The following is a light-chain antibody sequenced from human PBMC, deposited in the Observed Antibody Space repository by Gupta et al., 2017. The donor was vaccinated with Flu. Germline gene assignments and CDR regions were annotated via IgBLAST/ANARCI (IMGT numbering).Light chain of an antibody. Sequence: EIVLTQYPGTLSLSPGERATLSCRASQSVASYLVWYQQKPGQAPRLLIYGASSRATGIPDRFSGSGSGTDFSLTISRLEPEDFAVYYCQHYGTSPTFGQGTKLEIK. V-gene: IGKV3-20*01. CDR1: QSVASY. J-gene: IGKJ2*01. CDR3: QHYGTSPT. CDR2: GAS.